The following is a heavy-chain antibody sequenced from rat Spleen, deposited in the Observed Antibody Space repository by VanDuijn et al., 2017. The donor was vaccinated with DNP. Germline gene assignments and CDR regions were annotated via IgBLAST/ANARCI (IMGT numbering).Heavy chain of an antibody. CDR1: GFIFSNYW. Sequence: EVQLVESGGGPVQPGRSLKLSCVASGFIFSNYWMTWIRQAPGKGLEWVASISYEGSSTYYGDSVKGRFTISRDNAQSTLYLQMDSLRSEDTATYYCASYKGAMDAWGQGASVTVSS. J-gene: IGHJ4*01. V-gene: IGHV5-31*01. CDR3: ASYKGAMDA. CDR2: ISYEGSST. D-gene: IGHD1-10*01.